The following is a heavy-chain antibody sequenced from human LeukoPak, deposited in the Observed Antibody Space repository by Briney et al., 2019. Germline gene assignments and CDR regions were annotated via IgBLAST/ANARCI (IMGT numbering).Heavy chain of an antibody. V-gene: IGHV3-7*01. CDR1: GFTVSSYW. Sequence: PGGSQRVSCAASGFTVSSYWMSWVRQAPGKGLECVANIKQDGSEKHYVDSVKGRFTISRANAKNPPYLQINSLRAEDTAEYYCGRGDITTIVVLRYYFDYWGQGTLVTVSS. CDR3: GRGDITTIVVLRYYFDY. CDR2: IKQDGSEK. D-gene: IGHD3-22*01. J-gene: IGHJ4*02.